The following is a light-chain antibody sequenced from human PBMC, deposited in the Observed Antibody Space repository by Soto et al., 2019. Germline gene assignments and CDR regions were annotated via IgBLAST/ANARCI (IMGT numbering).Light chain of an antibody. V-gene: IGKV3-11*01. CDR3: QQRNDWPWT. Sequence: EVLLTQSPATLSLSPGERAALSCRASESVGSYVAWYQHKPGQGPRLLIYDTSGRATGVPARFSGSGSGTDFTLTISGVKPEDFVVYYCQQRNDWPWTFGQGTKVEMK. CDR2: DTS. CDR1: ESVGSY. J-gene: IGKJ1*01.